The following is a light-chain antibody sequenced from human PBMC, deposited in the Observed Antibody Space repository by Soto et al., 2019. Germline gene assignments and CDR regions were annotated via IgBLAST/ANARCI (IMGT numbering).Light chain of an antibody. CDR1: SSNIGAGFD. V-gene: IGLV1-40*01. Sequence: QLVLTQPPSVSGAPGQRVTISCTGNSSNIGAGFDVHWYQQLPGTAPKLLIYANTYRPSGVPDRFSGSNSDTSASLAITGLQAEDEAGYYCQSYDNSLSGRVFGGGTKLTVL. CDR3: QSYDNSLSGRV. CDR2: ANT. J-gene: IGLJ3*02.